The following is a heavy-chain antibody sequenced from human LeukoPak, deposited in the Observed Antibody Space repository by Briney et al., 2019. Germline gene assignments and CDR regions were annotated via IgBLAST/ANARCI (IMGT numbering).Heavy chain of an antibody. CDR1: GGSINSRGYY. CDR3: LRLHEMSMELLDY. V-gene: IGHV4-39*01. Sequence: PSETLSLTCTVSGGSINSRGYYWGWIRQPPGKGLEWIGSIFYSGTTYYNPSVKSRITVSADTSTNQFSLQLSFVTAADTAVYYCLRLHEMSMELLDYWGQGTLVTVSS. D-gene: IGHD1-7*01. CDR2: IFYSGTT. J-gene: IGHJ4*02.